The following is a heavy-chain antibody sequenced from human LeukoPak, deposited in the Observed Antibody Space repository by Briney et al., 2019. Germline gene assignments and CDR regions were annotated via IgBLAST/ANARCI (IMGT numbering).Heavy chain of an antibody. CDR1: GFTFSRYA. CDR3: AKAHYYDNAGYYLPYYFDY. Sequence: PGGSLRLSCAASGFTFSRYAMNWVRQAPGKGLQWVSAIGSSGIGTYLADSVKGRFTISRDNSDNTLYLEMNSLRAEDTAVHYCAKAHYYDNAGYYLPYYFDYWGQGALVTVSS. D-gene: IGHD3-22*01. CDR2: IGSSGIGT. J-gene: IGHJ4*02. V-gene: IGHV3-23*01.